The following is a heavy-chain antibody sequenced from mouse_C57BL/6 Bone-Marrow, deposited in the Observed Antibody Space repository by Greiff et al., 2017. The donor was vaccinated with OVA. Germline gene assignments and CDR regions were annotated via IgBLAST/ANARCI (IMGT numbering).Heavy chain of an antibody. CDR1: GYTFTSYW. J-gene: IGHJ3*01. D-gene: IGHD2-5*01. CDR2: IYPGSGST. V-gene: IGHV1-55*01. Sequence: QVQLQQPGAELVKPGASVKMSCKASGYTFTSYWITWVKQRPGQGLEWIGDIYPGSGSTNYNEKFKSKATLTVDTSSSTAYMQLSSLTSEDSAVYYCAREAYYSKFSFAYWGQGTLVTVSA. CDR3: AREAYYSKFSFAY.